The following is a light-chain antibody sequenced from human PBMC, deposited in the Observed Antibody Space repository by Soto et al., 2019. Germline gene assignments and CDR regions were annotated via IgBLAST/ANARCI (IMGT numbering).Light chain of an antibody. CDR1: QGIRND. V-gene: IGKV1-6*01. J-gene: IGKJ1*01. CDR3: LQDYNYPLT. Sequence: AIPMTQSPSSLSASVGDRVTITCRASQGIRNDLGWYQQKPGRAPKLLIYAASSLQSGVPSRISGSGSGTDFTLTISSLQPEDFATYYCLQDYNYPLTFGQGTKVELK. CDR2: AAS.